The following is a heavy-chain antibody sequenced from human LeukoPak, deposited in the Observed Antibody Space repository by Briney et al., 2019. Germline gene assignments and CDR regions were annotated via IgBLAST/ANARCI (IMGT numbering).Heavy chain of an antibody. J-gene: IGHJ5*02. CDR2: ISSSSSYI. D-gene: IGHD5-12*01. CDR3: ARGLAYTGYDYWFDP. V-gene: IGHV3-21*01. CDR1: GFTFSSYS. Sequence: GGSLRLSCAASGFTFSSYSMNWVRQAPGKGLEWVSSISSSSSYIYYADSVKGRFTISRDNAKNSLYLQMNSLRAEDTAVYYCARGLAYTGYDYWFDPWGQRTLVTVSS.